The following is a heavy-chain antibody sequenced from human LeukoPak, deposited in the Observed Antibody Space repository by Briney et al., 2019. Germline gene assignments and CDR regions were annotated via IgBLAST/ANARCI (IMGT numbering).Heavy chain of an antibody. V-gene: IGHV4-4*02. J-gene: IGHJ5*02. D-gene: IGHD6-13*01. CDR3: ARDTVYSSSWYLRRPSQNWFDP. Sequence: PSGTLSLTCAVSGGSISSSNWWSWVRQPPGKGLEWIGEIYHSGSTNYNPSLKSRVTISVDTSKNQFSLKLSSVTAADTAVYYCARDTVYSSSWYLRRPSQNWFDPWGQGTLVTVSS. CDR1: GGSISSSNW. CDR2: IYHSGST.